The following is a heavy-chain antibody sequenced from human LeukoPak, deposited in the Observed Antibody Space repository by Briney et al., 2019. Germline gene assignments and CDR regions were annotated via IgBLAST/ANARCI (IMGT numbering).Heavy chain of an antibody. D-gene: IGHD6-13*01. V-gene: IGHV4-59*01. Sequence: SETLSLTCTVSGGSISSYYWSWIRQPPGKGLEWIGYIHYSGSTNYNPSLKSRVTISVDTSKSQFSLKLSSVTAADTAVYYCARAYSSSWFGGMDVWGQGTTVTVSS. CDR2: IHYSGST. CDR3: ARAYSSSWFGGMDV. J-gene: IGHJ6*02. CDR1: GGSISSYY.